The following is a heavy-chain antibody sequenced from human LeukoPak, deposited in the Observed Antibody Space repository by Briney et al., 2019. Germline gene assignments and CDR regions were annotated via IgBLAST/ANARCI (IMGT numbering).Heavy chain of an antibody. D-gene: IGHD2-15*01. V-gene: IGHV1-2*02. Sequence: GASVKVSCKASGYTFTGYYMHWVRQAPGQGLEWMGWINPNSGGTNYAQKFQGRVTMTRDTSISTAYMELSRLRSDDTAVYYCARASTCSGGSCYPPWKVQAIDYWGQGTLVTVSS. J-gene: IGHJ4*02. CDR3: ARASTCSGGSCYPPWKVQAIDY. CDR1: GYTFTGYY. CDR2: INPNSGGT.